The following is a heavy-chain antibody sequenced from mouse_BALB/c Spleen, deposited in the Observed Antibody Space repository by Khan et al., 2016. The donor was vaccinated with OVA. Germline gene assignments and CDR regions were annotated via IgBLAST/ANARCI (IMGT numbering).Heavy chain of an antibody. CDR1: GFTFSSFG. CDR3: ARRYSNSFFEY. D-gene: IGHD2-5*01. Sequence: EVQLQESGGDLVKPGGSLKLSCAASGFTFSSFGMSWIRQTPDKRLEWVATISSGGSYTYYPDSVKGRFTISRDDAKNTLYLQMSSLKSEDTAMYYCARRYSNSFFEYWGQGTTLTVSS. V-gene: IGHV5-6*01. J-gene: IGHJ2*01. CDR2: ISSGGSYT.